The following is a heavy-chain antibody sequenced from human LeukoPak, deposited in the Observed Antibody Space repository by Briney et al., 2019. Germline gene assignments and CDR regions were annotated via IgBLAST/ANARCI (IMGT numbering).Heavy chain of an antibody. J-gene: IGHJ6*02. V-gene: IGHV3-30*18. D-gene: IGHD2-2*01. CDR1: GFXFSSYG. CDR3: AKGPGEDIVVVPAATYGMDV. Sequence: PGGSLRLSCGAPGFXFSSYGIHWVRQAPGKGLEWVAVISYDGSNKYYADSVKGRFTISRDNSKKTLYLQMNSLRAEDTAVYSCAKGPGEDIVVVPAATYGMDVWSQGTTVTVSS. CDR2: ISYDGSNK.